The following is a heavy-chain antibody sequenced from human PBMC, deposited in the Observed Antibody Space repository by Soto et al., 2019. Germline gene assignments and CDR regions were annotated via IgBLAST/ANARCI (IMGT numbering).Heavy chain of an antibody. CDR2: INHSGST. J-gene: IGHJ5*02. V-gene: IGHV4-34*01. Sequence: KTSETLSLTCAVYGGSFSGYYWSWIRQPPGKGLEWIGEINHSGSTNYNPSLKSRVTISVDTSKNQFSLKLSSVTAADTAVYYCAREGRVYAIHLNWFDPWGQGTLVTVSS. D-gene: IGHD2-8*01. CDR1: GGSFSGYY. CDR3: AREGRVYAIHLNWFDP.